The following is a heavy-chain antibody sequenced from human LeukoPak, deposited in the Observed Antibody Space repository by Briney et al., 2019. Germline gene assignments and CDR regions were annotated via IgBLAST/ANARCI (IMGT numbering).Heavy chain of an antibody. J-gene: IGHJ2*01. CDR3: AREGTPSYWYFDL. V-gene: IGHV3-74*01. CDR1: GFTFSSYW. Sequence: SGGSLRLSCAASGFTFSSYWMHWVRQAPGKGLVWVSRINSDGSSTNYADSVKGRFTISRDNAKNTLYLQMNSLRDEDTAVEYCAREGTPSYWYFDLWGRGTLVTVSS. D-gene: IGHD3-10*01. CDR2: INSDGSST.